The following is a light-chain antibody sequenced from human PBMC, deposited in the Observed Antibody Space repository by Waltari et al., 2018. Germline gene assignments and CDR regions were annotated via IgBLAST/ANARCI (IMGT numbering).Light chain of an antibody. CDR2: EVT. J-gene: IGLJ1*01. CDR1: SSDVGNYNL. CDR3: CSYAGLGIYV. Sequence: QSGLPQPASVSGSPGQSITISCTGPSSDVGNYNLVSWYQQYPGKAPKLMVYEVTKRTSGVSDRFSGSKSGNTASLTIYGLQSEDEADYYCCSYAGLGIYVFGTGTKVTVL. V-gene: IGLV2-23*02.